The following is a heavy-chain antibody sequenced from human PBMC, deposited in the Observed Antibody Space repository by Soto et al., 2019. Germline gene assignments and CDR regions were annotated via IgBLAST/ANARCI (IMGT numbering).Heavy chain of an antibody. Sequence: PGGSLRLSCAASGFTFHNYWMTWVRQATGKGLEWVAYINQDGSEKYYVDSVKGRFIISRDNAKNSVYMQMNSLRDEDTAVYYCARDYRWGLGTLVTVSS. CDR2: INQDGSEK. J-gene: IGHJ5*02. CDR1: GFTFHNYW. V-gene: IGHV3-7*04. CDR3: ARDYR.